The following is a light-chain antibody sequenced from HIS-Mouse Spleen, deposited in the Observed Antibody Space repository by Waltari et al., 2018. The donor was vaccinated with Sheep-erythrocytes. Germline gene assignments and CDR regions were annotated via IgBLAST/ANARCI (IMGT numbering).Light chain of an antibody. CDR3: QQYYSTLT. Sequence: DIVMTQSPDSLAVSLGERATINCKPSQSVLYSSNNKNYLAWYQQKPGQTPKLLIYWASTRESGVPDRFSGSGSGTDFTLTISSLQAEDVAVYYCQQYYSTLTFGGGTKVEIK. J-gene: IGKJ4*01. CDR2: WAS. V-gene: IGKV4-1*01. CDR1: QSVLYSSNNKNY.